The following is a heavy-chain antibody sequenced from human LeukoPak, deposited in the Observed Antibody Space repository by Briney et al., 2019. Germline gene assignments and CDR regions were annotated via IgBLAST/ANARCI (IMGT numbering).Heavy chain of an antibody. CDR1: GGSISSSSYY. Sequence: SETLSLTCTVSGGSISSSSYYWGWIRQPPGKGLEWIRSIYYSGSTYYNPSLKSRVTISVDTSKNQFSLKLSSLTAADTAVYYCAIHPIYSSRWYESDYWGQGTLVTVSS. CDR2: IYYSGST. V-gene: IGHV4-39*01. CDR3: AIHPIYSSRWYESDY. D-gene: IGHD6-13*01. J-gene: IGHJ4*02.